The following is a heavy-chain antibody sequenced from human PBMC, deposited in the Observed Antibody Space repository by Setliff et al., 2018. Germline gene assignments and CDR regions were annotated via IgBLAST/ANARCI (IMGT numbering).Heavy chain of an antibody. CDR1: GGSISSHY. Sequence: TSETLSLTCTVSGGSISSHYWNWIRQPPGKGLEWIGYIFYSGGTNYNPSLKSRVTISVDTSKNQFSLKLSSVTAADTAVYYCARVFYYGSGSYLYYFDSWGQGTLVTVSS. D-gene: IGHD3-10*01. V-gene: IGHV4-59*11. J-gene: IGHJ4*02. CDR3: ARVFYYGSGSYLYYFDS. CDR2: IFYSGGT.